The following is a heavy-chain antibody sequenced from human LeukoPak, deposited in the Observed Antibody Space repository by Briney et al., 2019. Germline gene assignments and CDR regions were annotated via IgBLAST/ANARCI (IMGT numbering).Heavy chain of an antibody. CDR2: IYSGGST. V-gene: IGHV3-53*01. J-gene: IGHJ4*02. CDR3: ARETGRGYSFDY. D-gene: IGHD2-8*02. CDR1: GFTVSSNY. Sequence: GGSLRLSCAASGFTVSSNYMSWVRQAPGKGLEWVSVIYSGGSTYYADSVKGRFTISRDNSKNTLYLQMNSLRTEDTAVYYCARETGRGYSFDYWGQGTLVTVSS.